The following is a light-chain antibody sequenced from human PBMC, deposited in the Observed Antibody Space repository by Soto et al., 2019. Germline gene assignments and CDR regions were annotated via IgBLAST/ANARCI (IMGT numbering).Light chain of an antibody. CDR3: QQRSNWPLFT. J-gene: IGKJ3*01. V-gene: IGKV3D-20*02. CDR1: QSVSSRY. CDR2: GTS. Sequence: EIVLTQSPGTLSLSPGERATLSCRASQSVSSRYLAWYQQKPGQAPRLLIYGTSTRATGIPDRFSGSGSGTDFTLTISSLEPEDFAVYYCQQRSNWPLFTFGPGTKVD.